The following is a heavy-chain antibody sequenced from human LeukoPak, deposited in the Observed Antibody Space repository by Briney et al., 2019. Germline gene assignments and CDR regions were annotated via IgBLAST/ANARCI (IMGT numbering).Heavy chain of an antibody. J-gene: IGHJ4*02. V-gene: IGHV3-23*01. CDR2: IICSGGST. CDR3: AKDLSDYGDYVSVY. Sequence: GALLLSCAASGFAFSSYAMRWGRRAPGKGVEGGSAIICSGGSTYYTDSVKGRVTISRDKSKHTLYLQMNSLRAEDTAVYSCAKDLSDYGDYVSVYWGQGTLVTVSS. CDR1: GFAFSSYA. D-gene: IGHD4-17*01.